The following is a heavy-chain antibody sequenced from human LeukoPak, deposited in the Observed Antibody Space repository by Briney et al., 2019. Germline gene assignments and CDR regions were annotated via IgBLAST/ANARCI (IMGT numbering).Heavy chain of an antibody. D-gene: IGHD2-2*01. CDR3: ARHLSSITSCPNY. V-gene: IGHV5-51*01. Sequence: ESLKISCKGSGYSFTNYWIAWVRQMPGRGLEWMGIIYPGDSDTTYSPSFQGQVTISIDKSISTAYLQWSSLKASDTAIYYCARHLSSITSCPNYWGQGTLVTVSS. J-gene: IGHJ4*02. CDR1: GYSFTNYW. CDR2: IYPGDSDT.